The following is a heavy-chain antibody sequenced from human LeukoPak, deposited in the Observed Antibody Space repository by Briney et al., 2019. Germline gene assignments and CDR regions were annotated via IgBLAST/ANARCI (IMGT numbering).Heavy chain of an antibody. CDR1: GGSFSGYY. Sequence: PSETLSLTCAVYGGSFSGYYWSWIRQPPGKGLEWIGYIYYSGSTNYNPSLKSRVTISVDTSKNQFSLKLSSVTAADTAVYYCARGPYYYDSSGYYYSLFFDYWGQGTLVTVSS. V-gene: IGHV4-59*01. D-gene: IGHD3-22*01. CDR3: ARGPYYYDSSGYYYSLFFDY. J-gene: IGHJ4*02. CDR2: IYYSGST.